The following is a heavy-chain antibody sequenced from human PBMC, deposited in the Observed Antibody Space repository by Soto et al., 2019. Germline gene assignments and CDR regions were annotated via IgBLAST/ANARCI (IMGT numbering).Heavy chain of an antibody. Sequence: QVQLVQSGAEVKKPGASVKVSCKASGYTFTGYYMHWVRQAPGQGLEWMGWINPNSGGTNYAQKFQGRVTMTRDTSISTAYMELSRLRSDDTAVYYCARDYDESWGGYWYFDLWGRGTLVTVSS. J-gene: IGHJ2*01. D-gene: IGHD3-16*01. CDR3: ARDYDESWGGYWYFDL. CDR2: INPNSGGT. CDR1: GYTFTGYY. V-gene: IGHV1-2*02.